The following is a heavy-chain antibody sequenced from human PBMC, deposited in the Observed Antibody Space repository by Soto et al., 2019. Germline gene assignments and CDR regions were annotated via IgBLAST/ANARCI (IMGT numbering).Heavy chain of an antibody. CDR2: ISYDGSNK. Sequence: GGSLRLSCSASGFTFSSYGMHWVRQAPGKGLEWVAVISYDGSNKYYADSVKGRFTISRDNSKNTLYLQMNSLRAEDTAVYYCASPDRPAYYYYGMDVWGQGTTVTVSS. V-gene: IGHV3-30*03. J-gene: IGHJ6*02. CDR1: GFTFSSYG. CDR3: ASPDRPAYYYYGMDV.